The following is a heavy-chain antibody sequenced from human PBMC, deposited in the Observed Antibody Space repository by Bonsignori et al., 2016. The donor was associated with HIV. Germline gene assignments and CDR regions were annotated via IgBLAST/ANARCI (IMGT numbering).Heavy chain of an antibody. CDR2: ISHSGNT. V-gene: IGHV4-38-2*02. Sequence: QVQLQESGPGLVKPAETLSLTCSVSDYSISSGYYWGWIRQPPGKGLEWIGSISHSGNTYYNSSLRSRLTISIDTSKNQFSLNLSSVTATDTAVYYCARAVSGDTVRAYYFDYWGQGTLVTVSS. CDR3: ARAVSGDTVRAYYFDY. CDR1: DYSISSGYY. D-gene: IGHD1-26*01. J-gene: IGHJ4*02.